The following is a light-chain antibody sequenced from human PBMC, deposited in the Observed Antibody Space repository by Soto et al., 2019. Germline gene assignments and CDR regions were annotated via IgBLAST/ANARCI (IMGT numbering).Light chain of an antibody. V-gene: IGKV1-17*03. CDR1: QDIGNH. CDR2: AAS. J-gene: IGKJ5*01. CDR3: LQHDSFPPT. Sequence: DIQMTQSPSAMSASVGDRVTISSRASQDIGNHLAWFQQKPGKVPQRLIYAASSLQTGVPSRFSGSGSGTDFTLTINSLQPEDFATYYCLQHDSFPPTVGQGTRLEIK.